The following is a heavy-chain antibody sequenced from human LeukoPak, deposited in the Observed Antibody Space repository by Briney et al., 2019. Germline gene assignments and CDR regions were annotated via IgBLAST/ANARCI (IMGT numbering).Heavy chain of an antibody. V-gene: IGHV3-23*01. J-gene: IGHJ4*02. CDR3: AKTKAVVRGVLDY. D-gene: IGHD3-10*01. Sequence: PGGSLRLSCAASGFTFSSYSMNWVRQAPGKGLEWVSAISGSGGSTYYADSVKGRFTISRDNSKNTLYLQMNSLRAEDTAVYYCAKTKAVVRGVLDYWAREPWSPSPQ. CDR2: ISGSGGST. CDR1: GFTFSSYS.